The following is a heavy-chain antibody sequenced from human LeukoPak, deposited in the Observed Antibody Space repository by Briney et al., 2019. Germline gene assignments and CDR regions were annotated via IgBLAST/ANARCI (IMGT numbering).Heavy chain of an antibody. CDR2: IYTTGRT. Sequence: SETLSLPCTVSGGSITSYYWGWVRQPAGKGLEWIGRIYTTGRTDHHPSLNSRLTMSVDTSKNQFSLNLSSVTAADTAVYYCARVGYIGSSWLFDYWVQGALVIVSS. J-gene: IGHJ4*02. CDR3: ARVGYIGSSWLFDY. V-gene: IGHV4-4*07. CDR1: GGSITSYY. D-gene: IGHD1-26*01.